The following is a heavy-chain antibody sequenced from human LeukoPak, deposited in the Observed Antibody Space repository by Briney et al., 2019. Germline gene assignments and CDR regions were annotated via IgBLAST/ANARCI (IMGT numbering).Heavy chain of an antibody. CDR1: GFTFTNYW. CDR2: IDQDETEK. Sequence: GGSLRLPCAVSGFTFTNYWMTWVRQAPGKGLEWVANIDQDETEKFYVDSVVGRFTISRDNGKNFLYLQMNSLRAEDTAVYYCAKSGGFFDTWGQGTLVTVSS. J-gene: IGHJ5*02. V-gene: IGHV3-7*01. CDR3: AKSGGFFDT. D-gene: IGHD1-26*01.